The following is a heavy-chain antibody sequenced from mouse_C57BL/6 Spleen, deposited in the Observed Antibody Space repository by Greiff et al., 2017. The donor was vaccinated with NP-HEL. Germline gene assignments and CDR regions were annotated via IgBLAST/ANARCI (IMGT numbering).Heavy chain of an antibody. CDR2: IYPGDGDT. CDR1: GYAFSSYW. V-gene: IGHV1-80*01. J-gene: IGHJ2*01. Sequence: QVQLQQSGAELVKPGASVKISCKASGYAFSSYWMNWVKQRPGKGLEWIGQIYPGDGDTNYNGKFKGKATLTADKSSSTAYMQLSSLTSEDSAVYFCARSPRLGPVDYWGQGTTLTVSS. CDR3: ARSPRLGPVDY. D-gene: IGHD4-1*01.